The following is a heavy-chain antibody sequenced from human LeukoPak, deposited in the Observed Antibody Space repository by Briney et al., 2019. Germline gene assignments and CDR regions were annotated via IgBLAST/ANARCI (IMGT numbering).Heavy chain of an antibody. CDR1: GFTFSSYA. J-gene: IGHJ4*02. Sequence: GRSLRLSCAASGFTFSSYAIHWVRQAPGKGLEWVAVISYDGSNKYYADSGKGRFTISRDNPKNTLYLQMNSLRAEDTAVYYCARDRRDKDSSGYYYIYYWGQGTLVTVSS. CDR3: ARDRRDKDSSGYYYIYY. D-gene: IGHD3-22*01. CDR2: ISYDGSNK. V-gene: IGHV3-30-3*01.